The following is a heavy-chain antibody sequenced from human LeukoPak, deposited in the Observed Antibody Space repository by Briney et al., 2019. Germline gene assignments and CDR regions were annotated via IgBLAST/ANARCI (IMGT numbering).Heavy chain of an antibody. D-gene: IGHD1-1*01. J-gene: IGHJ4*02. CDR2: ISGSGGST. V-gene: IGHV3-23*01. CDR3: AKVVRPGFVTSGNNYFDY. Sequence: QPGGSLRLSCAASGFTFSGYAMSWVRQAPGKGLEWVSAISGSGGSTYYADSVKGRFTISRDNSKNTLYLQMNSLRAEDTAVYYCAKVVRPGFVTSGNNYFDYWGQGTLVTVSS. CDR1: GFTFSGYA.